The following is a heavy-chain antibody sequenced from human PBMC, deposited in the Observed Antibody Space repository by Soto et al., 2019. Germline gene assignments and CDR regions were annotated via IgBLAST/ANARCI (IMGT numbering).Heavy chain of an antibody. CDR3: AGVRDSNYYDSSGPHTYFDY. Sequence: ASVKVSCKTSGYSFTGYSVHWVRQAPGHGPEGMGWINPKSGGTKYAQKFQGRVTMTRDTSISTVFMELSRVTSDDTAVYYCAGVRDSNYYDSSGPHTYFDYWGQGTLVTVSS. J-gene: IGHJ4*02. CDR2: INPKSGGT. V-gene: IGHV1-2*02. CDR1: GYSFTGYS. D-gene: IGHD3-22*01.